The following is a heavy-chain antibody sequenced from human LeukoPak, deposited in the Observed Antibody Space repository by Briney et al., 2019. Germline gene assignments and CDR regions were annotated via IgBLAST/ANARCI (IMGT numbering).Heavy chain of an antibody. J-gene: IGHJ3*02. CDR2: IYTSEHT. CDR1: GGSMSSYY. CDR3: ARLGSHGSGSYVDAFDI. D-gene: IGHD3-10*01. Sequence: SETLSLTCTVSGGSMSSYYWSWIRQPAGKGLEWIGRIYTSEHTNYNPSLKSRVTISVDTSKNHFSLKLSSVTAADTAVYYCARLGSHGSGSYVDAFDIWGQGTMVTVSS. V-gene: IGHV4-4*07.